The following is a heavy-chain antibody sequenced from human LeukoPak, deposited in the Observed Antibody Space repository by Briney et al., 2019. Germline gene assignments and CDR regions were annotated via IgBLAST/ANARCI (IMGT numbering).Heavy chain of an antibody. D-gene: IGHD3-22*01. CDR1: GFTFRSYG. Sequence: GGSLRLSCAASGFTFRSYGMHWVRQAPGKGLEWVAVISYDGINKYYADSVRGRFTISRDNSKNTLYLQINSLRVEDTAVYYCAKDNHDSSGCDYWGQGTRVTVSS. CDR2: ISYDGINK. V-gene: IGHV3-30*18. J-gene: IGHJ4*02. CDR3: AKDNHDSSGCDY.